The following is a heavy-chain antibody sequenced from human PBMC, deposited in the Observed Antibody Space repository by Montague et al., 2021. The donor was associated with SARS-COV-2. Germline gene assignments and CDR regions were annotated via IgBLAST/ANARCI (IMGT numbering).Heavy chain of an antibody. CDR1: GFSLSTSGVG. J-gene: IGHJ5*02. D-gene: IGHD6-19*01. Sequence: PALVKPTQTLTLTCTFSGFSLSTSGVGVGWIRQPPGKALEWLALIYWDDDKRYSPSLKSRLTITKDTSKNQVVLTMTNMDPVDTATYYCAHRQNSCWWGDWFDPWGQGTLVTVSS. CDR3: AHRQNSCWWGDWFDP. CDR2: IYWDDDK. V-gene: IGHV2-5*02.